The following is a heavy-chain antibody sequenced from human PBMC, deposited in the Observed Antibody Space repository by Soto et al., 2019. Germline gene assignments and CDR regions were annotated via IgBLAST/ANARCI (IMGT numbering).Heavy chain of an antibody. J-gene: IGHJ4*02. V-gene: IGHV1-69*01. D-gene: IGHD1-26*01. Sequence: QVQLVQSGAEVKKPGSSVKVSCQASGGTFSSYSINWVRQAPGQGLEWMGEMIPIFGTANYAQKFQGRVTITADESTSTAYMELSSLRSEDTAVYYCARDGGRHAGGIDYWGQGTLVTVSS. CDR2: MIPIFGTA. CDR1: GGTFSSYS. CDR3: ARDGGRHAGGIDY.